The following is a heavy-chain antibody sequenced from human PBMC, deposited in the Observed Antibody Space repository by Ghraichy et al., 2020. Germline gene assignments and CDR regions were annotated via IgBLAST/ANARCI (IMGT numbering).Heavy chain of an antibody. CDR3: ASAQGVTTYEDYFDY. CDR1: GGTFSSYA. V-gene: IGHV1-69*05. Sequence: SVKVSCKASGGTFSSYAISWVRQAPGQGLEWMGGIIPIFGTANYAQKFQGRVTITTDESTSTAYMELSSLRSEDTAVYYCASAQGVTTYEDYFDYWGQGTLVTVSS. J-gene: IGHJ4*02. D-gene: IGHD4-17*01. CDR2: IIPIFGTA.